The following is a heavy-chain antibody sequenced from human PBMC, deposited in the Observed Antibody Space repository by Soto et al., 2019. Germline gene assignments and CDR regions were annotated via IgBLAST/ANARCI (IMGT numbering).Heavy chain of an antibody. CDR1: GYTCTSYD. CDR2: MNPNSGNT. J-gene: IGHJ6*03. Sequence: QVQLVQSGAEVKKPGASVKVSCKASGYTCTSYDINWVRQATGQGLEWMGWMNPNSGNTGYAQKFQGRVTMTRNTSISTAYMELSSLRSEDTAVYYCARLPEYDYGHSSALDYYYMDVWGKGTTVTVSS. CDR3: ARLPEYDYGHSSALDYYYMDV. V-gene: IGHV1-8*01. D-gene: IGHD4-17*01.